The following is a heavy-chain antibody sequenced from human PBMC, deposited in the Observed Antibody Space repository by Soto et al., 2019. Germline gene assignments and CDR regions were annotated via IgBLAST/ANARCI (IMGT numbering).Heavy chain of an antibody. CDR3: AKDQITIFGVVNTNGPYFDY. V-gene: IGHV3-23*01. CDR2: ISGSGGST. D-gene: IGHD3-3*01. J-gene: IGHJ4*02. Sequence: PGGSLRLSCAASGFTFSSYAMSWVRQAPGKGLEWVSAISGSGGSTYYADSVKGRFTISRDNSKNTLYLQMNSLRAEDTAVYYCAKDQITIFGVVNTNGPYFDYWGQGTLVTVSS. CDR1: GFTFSSYA.